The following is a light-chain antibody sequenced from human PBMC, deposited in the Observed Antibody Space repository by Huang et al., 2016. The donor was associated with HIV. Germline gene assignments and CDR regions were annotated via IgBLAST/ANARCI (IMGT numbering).Light chain of an antibody. CDR3: QQYKDWPPVT. CDR1: QSVSSN. V-gene: IGKV3-15*01. Sequence: EIVMTQSPATLSVSPGERANLSCRTSQSVSSNLAWYQQKADQTPRLLIYGASTRATGIPAMFSCSGSATDFTLTISGLQSEDSAIYYCQQYKDWPPVTFGGGTKVEIK. CDR2: GAS. J-gene: IGKJ4*01.